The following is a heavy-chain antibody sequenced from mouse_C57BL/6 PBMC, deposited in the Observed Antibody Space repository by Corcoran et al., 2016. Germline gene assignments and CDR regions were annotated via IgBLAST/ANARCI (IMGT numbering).Heavy chain of an antibody. D-gene: IGHD2-1*01. Sequence: EVQLQQSGPELVKPGASVKISCKASGYTFTDYYMNWVKQSHGKSLEWIGDINPNNGGTSYNQKFKGKATLTVDKSFSTAYMELRSLTSEDSAVYYCARSTDGNYPRYWYFDVWGTGTTVTVSS. CDR3: ARSTDGNYPRYWYFDV. J-gene: IGHJ1*03. CDR2: INPNNGGT. V-gene: IGHV1-26*01. CDR1: GYTFTDYY.